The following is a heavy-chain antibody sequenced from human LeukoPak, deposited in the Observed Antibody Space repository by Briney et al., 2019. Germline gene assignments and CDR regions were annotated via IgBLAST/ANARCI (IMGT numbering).Heavy chain of an antibody. V-gene: IGHV1-8*03. CDR2: MNPNSGNT. D-gene: IGHD1-7*01. J-gene: IGHJ4*02. Sequence: GASVKVSCKASGYTFTSYDINWVRQATGQGLEWMGWMNPNSGNTGYAQKFQSRVTITRNTSISTAYMELSSLRSEDTAVYYCARGSGWNYEYYFDYWGQGTLVTVSS. CDR3: ARGSGWNYEYYFDY. CDR1: GYTFTSYD.